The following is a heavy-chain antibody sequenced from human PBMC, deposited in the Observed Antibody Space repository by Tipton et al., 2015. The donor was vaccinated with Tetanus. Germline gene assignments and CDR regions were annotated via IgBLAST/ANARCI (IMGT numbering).Heavy chain of an antibody. J-gene: IGHJ4*02. CDR3: ARDSTHRRDGYNDFDY. D-gene: IGHD5-24*01. CDR2: ISYSSGTI. V-gene: IGHV3-48*02. CDR1: GFTFTSYS. Sequence: GSLRLSCAASGFTFTSYSMNWVRQAPGKGLEWVSYISYSSGTIYYADSVQGRFTISRDNAKSSLYLQMNSLRDEDTAVYYCARDSTHRRDGYNDFDYWGQGTLVTVSS.